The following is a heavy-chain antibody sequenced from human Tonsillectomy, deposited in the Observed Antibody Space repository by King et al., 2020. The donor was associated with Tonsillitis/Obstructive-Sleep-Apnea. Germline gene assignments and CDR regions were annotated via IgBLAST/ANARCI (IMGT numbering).Heavy chain of an antibody. J-gene: IGHJ4*02. CDR2: INPGSGVT. V-gene: IGHV1-46*01. CDR3: ARDTPTDRVIDH. D-gene: IGHD3-10*01. CDR1: GYTFIRYY. Sequence: QLVQSGAEVKKPGASVKVSCEASGYTFIRYYMHWVRQALGQGLEWMGIINPGSGVTTYAQKFQGRVTVTRDTSTSTVYMELNGLRSEDTAVYYCARDTPTDRVIDHWGQGTLVTVSS.